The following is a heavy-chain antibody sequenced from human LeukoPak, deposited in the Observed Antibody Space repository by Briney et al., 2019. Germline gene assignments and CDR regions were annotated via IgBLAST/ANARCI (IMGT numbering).Heavy chain of an antibody. Sequence: SETLSLTCAVYGGSFSGYYWSWIRQPPGKGLEWIGEINHSGSTNYNPSLKSRVTISVDTSKNQSSLKLSSVTAADTAVYYCARGVAGSWFDPWGQGTLVTVSS. J-gene: IGHJ5*02. D-gene: IGHD6-19*01. CDR1: GGSFSGYY. CDR3: ARGVAGSWFDP. V-gene: IGHV4-34*01. CDR2: INHSGST.